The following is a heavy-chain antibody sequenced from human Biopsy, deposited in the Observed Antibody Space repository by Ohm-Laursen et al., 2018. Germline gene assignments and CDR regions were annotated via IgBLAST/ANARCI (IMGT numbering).Heavy chain of an antibody. CDR2: LFTSGTT. J-gene: IGHJ4*02. D-gene: IGHD6-19*01. CDR1: GGSINSYY. Sequence: TLSLTCTVSGGSINSYYWSWMRQPAGKGLEWIGRLFTSGTTNYSPSLNNRVTMSVDTSKNQFSLKLTSVTAADTAVYYCARESALAGDFDSWGQGALVTVSS. CDR3: ARESALAGDFDS. V-gene: IGHV4-4*07.